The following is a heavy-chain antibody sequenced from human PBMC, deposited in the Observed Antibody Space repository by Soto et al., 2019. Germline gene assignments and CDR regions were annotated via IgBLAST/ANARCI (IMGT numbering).Heavy chain of an antibody. CDR1: NYIFTSYG. D-gene: IGHD6-13*01. Sequence: ASVKVSCKASNYIFTSYGISWVRQAPGQGPEWVGWISAYNGNTEYARKFKERVTMTTDTSTSTAYMELRGLTSDDTAVYYCTRDLAWGNQQLVLNGGSNWLDPWGQGTLVTVSS. CDR2: ISAYNGNT. V-gene: IGHV1-18*01. J-gene: IGHJ5*02. CDR3: TRDLAWGNQQLVLNGGSNWLDP.